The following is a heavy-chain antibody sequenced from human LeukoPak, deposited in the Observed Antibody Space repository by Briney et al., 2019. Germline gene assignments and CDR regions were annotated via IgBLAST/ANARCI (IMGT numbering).Heavy chain of an antibody. CDR2: IYHSGST. V-gene: IGHV4-39*01. Sequence: SETLSLTCTVSGGSISSGNYYWGWIRQAPGKGLEWIGNIYHSGSTYCNPSLKSRVTISVDTSKNQFSLKLNSVTAADTAVYYCARATYYVWGSYLSVDYWGQGSLVTVSS. CDR3: ARATYYVWGSYLSVDY. J-gene: IGHJ4*02. D-gene: IGHD3-16*01. CDR1: GGSISSGNYY.